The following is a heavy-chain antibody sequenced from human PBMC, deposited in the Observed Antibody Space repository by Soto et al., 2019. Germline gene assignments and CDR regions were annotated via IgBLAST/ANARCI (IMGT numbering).Heavy chain of an antibody. Sequence: SESLSLTCAVYGGSFSGHSWTWIRQSPGKGLEWIGDINHSGRVNYSPSLKSRVTISLDTSKNQFSLTLSAVTAADTAMYYCSTRAYDTNGYYRFDYWGPGTLVTVSS. CDR2: INHSGRV. D-gene: IGHD3-22*01. CDR1: GGSFSGHS. V-gene: IGHV4-34*01. CDR3: STRAYDTNGYYRFDY. J-gene: IGHJ4*02.